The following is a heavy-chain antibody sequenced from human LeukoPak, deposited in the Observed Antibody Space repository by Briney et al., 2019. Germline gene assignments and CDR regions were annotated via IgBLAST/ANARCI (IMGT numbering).Heavy chain of an antibody. D-gene: IGHD1-26*01. J-gene: IGHJ4*02. Sequence: SETLSLTCTVSGGSISSSSYYWGWIRQPPGKGLEWIGSIYYSGSTYYNPSLKSRVTISVDTSKNQFSLKLSSVTAAGTAVYYCARMPLRKVGANPTFDYWGQGTLVTVSS. CDR3: ARMPLRKVGANPTFDY. CDR1: GGSISSSSYY. CDR2: IYYSGST. V-gene: IGHV4-39*01.